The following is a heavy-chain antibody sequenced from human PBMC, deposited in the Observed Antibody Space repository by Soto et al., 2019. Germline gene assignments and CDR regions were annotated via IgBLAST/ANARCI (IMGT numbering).Heavy chain of an antibody. J-gene: IGHJ6*02. CDR1: GDSIGRLY. V-gene: IGHV4-4*07. D-gene: IGHD1-26*01. Sequence: QLQLHESGPGLVKPSETLSLTCIVSGDSIGRLYWSWIRQSAGKGLEWIGRVYSTGGVTYNPALKGRVTISLDRSNNHASLELNSMTAADTAVYFCARDLSGTGLDIWGRGTRVSVSS. CDR3: ARDLSGTGLDI. CDR2: VYSTGGV.